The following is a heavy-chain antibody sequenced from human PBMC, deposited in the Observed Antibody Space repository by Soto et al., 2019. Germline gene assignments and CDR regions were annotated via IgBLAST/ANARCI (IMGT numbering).Heavy chain of an antibody. D-gene: IGHD3-10*01. CDR1: GDSISTSYW. CDR3: ATNKDYCLRH. J-gene: IGHJ4*02. V-gene: IGHV4-4*02. Sequence: QVQLQESGPGLVKPSGTLSLTCAVSGDSISTSYWWGWVRQPPERGLEWIGEVSQSGRTNYNPSLRDRVSISLDKSKNQLSLSLTSVTAADTAVYYCATNKDYCLRHWGQGTLVTVS. CDR2: VSQSGRT.